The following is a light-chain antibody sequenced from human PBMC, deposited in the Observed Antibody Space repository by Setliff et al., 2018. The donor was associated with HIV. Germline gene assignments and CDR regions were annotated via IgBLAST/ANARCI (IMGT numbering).Light chain of an antibody. CDR1: SSDVGAYNY. Sequence: QSVLTQPASVSGSPGQSITIFCTGTSSDVGAYNYVSWYQQYPGKAPKLMIYEVSNRPSGVSNRFSGSKSGNTASLTISGLQAEDEADYYCCSYTSRNTDVFGTGTKVTVL. V-gene: IGLV2-14*01. J-gene: IGLJ1*01. CDR3: CSYTSRNTDV. CDR2: EVS.